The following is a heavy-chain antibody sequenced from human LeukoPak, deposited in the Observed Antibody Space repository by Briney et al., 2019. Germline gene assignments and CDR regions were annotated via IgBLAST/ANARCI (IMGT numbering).Heavy chain of an antibody. CDR2: IYPGDSDT. D-gene: IGHD3-22*01. V-gene: IGHV5-51*01. CDR1: GYSFTSYW. CDR3: ARHPHYYDSSGYFPYYFDY. J-gene: IGHJ4*02. Sequence: GESLKIPCKGSGYSFTSYWIGWVRQMPGKGLEWMGIIYPGDSDTTTSPSFQGQVTISADKSISTAYLQWSSLKASDTAMYYCARHPHYYDSSGYFPYYFDYWGQGTLVTVSS.